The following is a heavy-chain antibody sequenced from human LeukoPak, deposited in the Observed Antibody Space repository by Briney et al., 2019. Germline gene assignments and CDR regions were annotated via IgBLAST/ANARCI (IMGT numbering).Heavy chain of an antibody. J-gene: IGHJ4*02. V-gene: IGHV4-59*12. D-gene: IGHD3-10*01. CDR1: GGSMSSYY. CDR2: IYYSGST. CDR3: ARKENVYYYFDY. Sequence: SEILSLTCTVSGGSMSSYYWSWIRQPPGKGLEWTGYIYYSGSTNYNPSLKSRVTISVDTSKNQFSLKLSSVTAVDTAVYYCARKENVYYYFDYWGQGTLVTVSS.